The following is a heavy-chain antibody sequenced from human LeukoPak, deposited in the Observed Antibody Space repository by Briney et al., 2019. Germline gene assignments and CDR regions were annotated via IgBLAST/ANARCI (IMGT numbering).Heavy chain of an antibody. CDR1: GFTFSSYW. Sequence: GGSLRLSCAASGFTFSSYWMSWVRQAPGKGLEWVANIKQDGSEKYYVDSVKGRFTISRDNAKNSLYLQMNSLRAEDTAVYYCARDTYDFWSGYLFDYWGQGTLVTVSS. V-gene: IGHV3-7*01. J-gene: IGHJ4*02. CDR3: ARDTYDFWSGYLFDY. CDR2: IKQDGSEK. D-gene: IGHD3-3*01.